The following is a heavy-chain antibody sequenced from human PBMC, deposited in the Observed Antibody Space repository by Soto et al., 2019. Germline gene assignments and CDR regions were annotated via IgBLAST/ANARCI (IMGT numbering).Heavy chain of an antibody. D-gene: IGHD3-10*01. CDR3: ARVWGGPFDF. V-gene: IGHV4-59*01. CDR1: GGSISSYY. CDR2: IYYSGST. Sequence: QVQLQESGPGLVKPSETLSLTCTVSGGSISSYYWSWIRQPPGKGLEWIGYIYYSGSTNYNPSLKSRVTISVDTSKNQFSLKLSSVTAADTAVYYCARVWGGPFDFWGQGTMVTVSS. J-gene: IGHJ3*01.